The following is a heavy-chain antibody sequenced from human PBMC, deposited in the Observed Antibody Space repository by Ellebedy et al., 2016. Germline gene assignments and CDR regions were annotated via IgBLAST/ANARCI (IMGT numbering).Heavy chain of an antibody. Sequence: SLKISCATSGSTFDDYALHWVRQVPGKGLEWVSGISWNSAAIGYGEAVKGRFTISRDSAKNYLYLQMNSLRVGDTALYFCAKGTMDYLHHWGQGTLVTVSS. V-gene: IGHV3-9*01. J-gene: IGHJ4*02. CDR3: AKGTMDYLHH. CDR1: GSTFDDYA. D-gene: IGHD3-10*01. CDR2: ISWNSAAI.